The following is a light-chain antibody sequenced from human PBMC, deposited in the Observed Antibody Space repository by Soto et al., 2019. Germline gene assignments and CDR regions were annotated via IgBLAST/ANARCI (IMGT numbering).Light chain of an antibody. V-gene: IGKV3-20*01. CDR1: QSVSSSY. J-gene: IGKJ1*01. CDR2: GAS. CDR3: QQYGSSPWT. Sequence: EIVLTQSPGTLSLSPGERATLSCRASQSVSSSYLAWFQQKPGQAPGLLIYGASSRATGIPVRFSGSGSGTDFTLTISRREREDFAVYYCQQYGSSPWTVGQGTKVDVK.